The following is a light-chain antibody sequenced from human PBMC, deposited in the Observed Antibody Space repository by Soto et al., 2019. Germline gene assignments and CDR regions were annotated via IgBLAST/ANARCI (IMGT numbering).Light chain of an antibody. J-gene: IGLJ3*02. CDR2: EDN. Sequence: VTQPHSVSESPEKTVTISCTRSSGDIASNYVQWYQQRPGSAPTTVIFEDNQRPSGVPDRFSGSIDTSSNSASLTISGLKTEDEADYYCQSYDSSNPVVIGGGTQLTVL. V-gene: IGLV6-57*04. CDR3: QSYDSSNPVV. CDR1: SGDIASNY.